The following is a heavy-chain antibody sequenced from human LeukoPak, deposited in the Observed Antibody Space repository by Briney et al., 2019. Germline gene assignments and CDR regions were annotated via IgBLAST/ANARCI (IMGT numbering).Heavy chain of an antibody. CDR2: ISGSGGGT. CDR1: GLTLSNYG. Sequence: PGGSLRLSCAVSGLTLSNYGMSWVRQAPGKGLEWVAGISGSGGGTNYADSVKGRFTISRDNSKNTLYMQMSTLIAEDTAVYFCAKRGVVIRVILVGFHKEAYYFDSWGQGARVTVSS. J-gene: IGHJ4*02. CDR3: AKRGVVIRVILVGFHKEAYYFDS. V-gene: IGHV3-23*01. D-gene: IGHD3-22*01.